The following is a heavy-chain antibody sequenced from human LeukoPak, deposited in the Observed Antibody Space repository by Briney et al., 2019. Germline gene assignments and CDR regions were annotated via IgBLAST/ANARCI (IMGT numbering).Heavy chain of an antibody. D-gene: IGHD6-19*01. Sequence: SETLSLTCTVSGGSISSGSYYWSWIRQPAGKGLEWIGRIYTSGSTNYNPSLKSRVTISVDTSKNQFSLKLSSVTAADTAVYYCARLALAVGYYYMDVWGKGTTVTISS. V-gene: IGHV4-61*02. CDR3: ARLALAVGYYYMDV. CDR1: GGSISSGSYY. J-gene: IGHJ6*03. CDR2: IYTSGST.